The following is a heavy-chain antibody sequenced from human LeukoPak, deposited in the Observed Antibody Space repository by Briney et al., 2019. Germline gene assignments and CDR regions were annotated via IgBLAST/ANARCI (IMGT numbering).Heavy chain of an antibody. CDR1: GFTFSSYW. CDR3: ARSKYGHYPYFDY. V-gene: IGHV3-74*01. Sequence: GGSLRLSCAASGFTFSSYWMPWVRQAPGKRLVWVSRINTDGSSTSYADSVKGRFTISRDTAKNTLYLQMNSLRAEDTAVYYCARSKYGHYPYFDYWGQGTLVTVSS. J-gene: IGHJ4*02. CDR2: INTDGSST. D-gene: IGHD4-17*01.